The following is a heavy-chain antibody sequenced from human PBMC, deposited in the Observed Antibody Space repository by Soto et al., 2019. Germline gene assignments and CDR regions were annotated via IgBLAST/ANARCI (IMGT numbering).Heavy chain of an antibody. CDR3: ALRPSYCSGGSCYSEVDYYYMDV. V-gene: IGHV3-23*01. CDR2: ISGSGGST. J-gene: IGHJ6*03. Sequence: GGSLRLSCAASGFTFSSYAMSWVRQAPGKGLEWVSAISGSGGSTYYADSVKGRFTISRDNSKNTLYLQMNSLRAEDTAVYYCALRPSYCSGGSCYSEVDYYYMDVWGKGTTVTVSS. D-gene: IGHD2-15*01. CDR1: GFTFSSYA.